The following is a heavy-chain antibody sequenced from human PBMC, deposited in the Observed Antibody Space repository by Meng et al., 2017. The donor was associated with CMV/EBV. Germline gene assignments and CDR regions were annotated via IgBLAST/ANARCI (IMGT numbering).Heavy chain of an antibody. CDR1: SGDYY. J-gene: IGHJ4*02. V-gene: IGHV4-30-4*01. CDR2: IYYSGST. D-gene: IGHD3-22*01. CDR3: ASYYYDSSGYYPPWMYYFDY. Sequence: SGDYYWSWIRQPPGKGLEWIGYIYYSGSTYCNPSLKSRVTISVDTSKNQFSLKLSSVTAADTAVYYCASYYYDSSGYYPPWMYYFDYWGQGTLVTVSS.